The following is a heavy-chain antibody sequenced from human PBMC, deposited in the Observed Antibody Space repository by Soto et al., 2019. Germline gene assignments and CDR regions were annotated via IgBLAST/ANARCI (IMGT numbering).Heavy chain of an antibody. CDR3: ARGNLYYYDSSGYYNWFDP. CDR2: INPNNGGT. V-gene: IGHV1-2*02. Sequence: QVQLVQSGAEVKKSGASVMVSCKASGYTFTGYYIHWVRHTPGQGLEWMGWINPNNGGTNYVQKFQGRVTMTRDTSTSTVYMELSSLRSEDTAVYYCARGNLYYYDSSGYYNWFDPWGQGTLVTVSS. J-gene: IGHJ5*02. D-gene: IGHD3-22*01. CDR1: GYTFTGYY.